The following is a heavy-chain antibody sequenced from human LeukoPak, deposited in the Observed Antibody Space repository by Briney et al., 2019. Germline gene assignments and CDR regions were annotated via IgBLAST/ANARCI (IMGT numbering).Heavy chain of an antibody. J-gene: IGHJ3*02. CDR1: GYSFVAYW. D-gene: IGHD7-27*01. V-gene: IGHV5-51*01. Sequence: GESLKISCKVSGYSFVAYWISWVRQTPGKGLEWMGIIYPGDSDTRYSPAFQGLNTISADKSISTAYLQWSSLKASDTAMYYCERHFRLGIYGDAFDIWGQGTMVTVSS. CDR3: ERHFRLGIYGDAFDI. CDR2: IYPGDSDT.